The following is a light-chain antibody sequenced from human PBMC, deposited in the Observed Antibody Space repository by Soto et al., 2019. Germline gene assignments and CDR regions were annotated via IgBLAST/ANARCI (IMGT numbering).Light chain of an antibody. CDR2: EVR. V-gene: IGLV2-14*01. J-gene: IGLJ3*02. CDR3: SSYSRNNTLV. Sequence: QSALTQPASMSGSPGQSITISCTGTSSDVGAYNFVSWFQQHPGKAPKLMIYEVRDRPSGVSSRFSGSKSGNTASLSISGLQAEDEADYFCSSYSRNNTLVFGGGTQLTVL. CDR1: SSDVGAYNF.